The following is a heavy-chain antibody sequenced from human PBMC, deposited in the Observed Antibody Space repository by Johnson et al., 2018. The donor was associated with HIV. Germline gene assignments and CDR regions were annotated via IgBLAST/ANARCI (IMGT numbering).Heavy chain of an antibody. Sequence: QVQLVESGGGVVQAGRSLRLSCAASGFSFSSYALHWVRQAPGKGLEWVAVVSYETTNKHYADSVKGRFTISRDNSKSTLILQMNGRKDEDTAIYYCAKDRGSPGIPAAFDIWGQGTMVTVSS. J-gene: IGHJ3*02. D-gene: IGHD1-26*01. CDR2: VSYETTNK. CDR1: GFSFSSYA. CDR3: AKDRGSPGIPAAFDI. V-gene: IGHV3-30-3*01.